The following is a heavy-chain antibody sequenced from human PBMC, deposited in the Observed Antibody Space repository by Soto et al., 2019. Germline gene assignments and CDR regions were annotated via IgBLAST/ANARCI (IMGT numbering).Heavy chain of an antibody. D-gene: IGHD1-1*01. J-gene: IGHJ6*03. CDR1: GDSVSSNSAG. CDR3: ARGSWDDVSGHYYMDV. CDR2: THYKSKWYY. V-gene: IGHV6-1*01. Sequence: QVQLQQSSPGLVKPSQALSLTCDISGDSVSSNSAGWNWIRQTPSRGLEWLGRTHYKSKWYYTYAASVKSRITVSPDTSKNQFSLQLTSVTPEDTAVYYCARGSWDDVSGHYYMDVWDKGTTVTVSS.